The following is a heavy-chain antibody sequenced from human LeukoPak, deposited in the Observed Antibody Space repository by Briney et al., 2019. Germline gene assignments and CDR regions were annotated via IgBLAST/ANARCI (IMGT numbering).Heavy chain of an antibody. CDR1: TFTFTNAW. V-gene: IGHV3-15*01. CDR2: IKSKTDGGTT. D-gene: IGHD3-10*01. J-gene: IGHJ4*02. Sequence: GGSLRLSCAASTFTFTNAWMSWVRQAPGKGLEWVGRIKSKTDGGTTDYAAPVKGRFTISRDDSKNTVYLQMNSLKTEDTAVYYCTTEGYYGSGSYFYWGQGTLVTVSS. CDR3: TTEGYYGSGSYFY.